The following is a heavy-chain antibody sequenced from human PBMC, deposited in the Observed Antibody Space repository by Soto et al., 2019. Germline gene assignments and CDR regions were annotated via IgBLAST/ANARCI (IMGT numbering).Heavy chain of an antibody. Sequence: QITLKESGPTLVKPTQTLTLTCTFSGFSLSTSGVGVGWIRQPPGKALEWLALIYWDDDKRYSPSLKSRLTITKDTSKNQVVLTMTNMDPVDTATYYCAHRRNHGWYGEKGQFDYWGQGTLVTVSS. D-gene: IGHD6-19*01. CDR2: IYWDDDK. V-gene: IGHV2-5*02. CDR3: AHRRNHGWYGEKGQFDY. CDR1: GFSLSTSGVG. J-gene: IGHJ4*02.